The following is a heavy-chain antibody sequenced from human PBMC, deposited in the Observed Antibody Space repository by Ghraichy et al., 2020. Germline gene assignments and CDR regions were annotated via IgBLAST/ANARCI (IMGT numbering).Heavy chain of an antibody. CDR2: IYYSGST. V-gene: IGHV4-59*01. Sequence: SETLSLTCTVSGGSISSYYWSWIRQPPGKGLEWIGYIYYSGSTNYNPSLKSRVTISVDTSKNQFSLKLSSVTAADTAVYCCAREDDYAFRRGRGGDAFDIWGQGTMVTVSS. J-gene: IGHJ3*02. CDR3: AREDDYAFRRGRGGDAFDI. D-gene: IGHD2-15*01. CDR1: GGSISSYY.